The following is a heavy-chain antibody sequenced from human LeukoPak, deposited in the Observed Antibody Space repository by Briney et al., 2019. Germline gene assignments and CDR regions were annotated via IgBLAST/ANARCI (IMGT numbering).Heavy chain of an antibody. D-gene: IGHD2-21*01. CDR3: ARDASPVVIKWVDAFDI. CDR2: IKQDGSEK. V-gene: IGHV3-7*03. CDR1: GFTFSTYW. Sequence: GGSLRLSCAASGFTFSTYWMTWVRQAPGKGLEWVANIKQDGSEKYYVDSVKGRFTISRDNAKNSLYLQMNSLRAEDTAVYYCARDASPVVIKWVDAFDIWGQGTMVTVSS. J-gene: IGHJ3*02.